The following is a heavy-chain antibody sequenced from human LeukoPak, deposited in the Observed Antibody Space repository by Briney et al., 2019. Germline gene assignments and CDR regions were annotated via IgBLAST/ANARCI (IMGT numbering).Heavy chain of an antibody. Sequence: SETLSLTYTVSGGSISSGDYYWSWIRQPPGKGLEWIGYIYYSGSTYYNPSLKSRVTISVDTSKNQFSLKLSSVTAADTAVYYCARVNTATLPFDYWGQGTLVTVSS. J-gene: IGHJ4*02. CDR1: GGSISSGDYY. V-gene: IGHV4-30-4*08. CDR3: ARVNTATLPFDY. CDR2: IYYSGST. D-gene: IGHD5-18*01.